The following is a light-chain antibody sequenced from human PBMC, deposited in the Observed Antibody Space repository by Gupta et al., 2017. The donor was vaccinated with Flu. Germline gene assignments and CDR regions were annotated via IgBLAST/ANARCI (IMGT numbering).Light chain of an antibody. Sequence: SYVVTQTPSVSVAPGQTARMTCGGSDIVSKSVHWYQQRPGQAPLLVIYDESERPSGIPERFSGSNSGTTATLTISRVEAGDEADYYCQVWDNPSDHVIFGGGTKLAVL. J-gene: IGLJ2*01. CDR3: QVWDNPSDHVI. CDR1: DIVSKS. V-gene: IGLV3-21*02. CDR2: DES.